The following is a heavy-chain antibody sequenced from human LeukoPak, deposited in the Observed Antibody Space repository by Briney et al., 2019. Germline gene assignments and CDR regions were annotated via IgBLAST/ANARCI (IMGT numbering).Heavy chain of an antibody. J-gene: IGHJ6*02. V-gene: IGHV3-53*01. D-gene: IGHD3-3*01. Sequence: PGGSLRLSCAASGFTVSSNYMSWVRQAPGKGLEWVSVIYSGGSTYYADSVKGRFTISRDNSKNTLYLQMNSLRAEDTAVYYCASLPNYDFWSGSYGMDVWGQGTTVTVSS. CDR3: ASLPNYDFWSGSYGMDV. CDR2: IYSGGST. CDR1: GFTVSSNY.